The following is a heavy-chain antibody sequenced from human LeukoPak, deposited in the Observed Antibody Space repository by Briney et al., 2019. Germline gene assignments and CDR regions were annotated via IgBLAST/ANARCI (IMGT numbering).Heavy chain of an antibody. CDR3: ATGFWGYEI. CDR1: GGTFSSYA. Sequence: SVKVSCKASGGTFSSYAISWVRQAPGQGLEWMGRIIPILGIANYAQKFQGRVTMTEDTSTDTAYMELSSLRSEDTAVYYCATGFWGYEIWGQGTLVTVSS. J-gene: IGHJ4*02. D-gene: IGHD3-16*01. V-gene: IGHV1-69*04. CDR2: IIPILGIA.